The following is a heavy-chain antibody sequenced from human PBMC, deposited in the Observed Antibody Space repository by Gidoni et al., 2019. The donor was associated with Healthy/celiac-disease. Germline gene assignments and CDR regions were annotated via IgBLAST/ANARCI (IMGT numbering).Heavy chain of an antibody. D-gene: IGHD4-4*01. J-gene: IGHJ6*02. V-gene: IGHV1-46*01. CDR2: INPSGGST. Sequence: QVQLVQSGAEVKKPGASVKVSCKASGSTFTSYYMHWVRQAPGQGLEWMGIINPSGGSTSYAQEFQGRVTMTRDTSTSTVYMELSSLRSEDTAVYYCARDHYSNYGNYYYGMDVWGQGTTVTVSS. CDR1: GSTFTSYY. CDR3: ARDHYSNYGNYYYGMDV.